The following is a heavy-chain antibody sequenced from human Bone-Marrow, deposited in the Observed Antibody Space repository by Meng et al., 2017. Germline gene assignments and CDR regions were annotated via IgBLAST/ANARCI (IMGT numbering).Heavy chain of an antibody. J-gene: IGHJ4*02. CDR2: IYYSGST. CDR3: ARAFSGPLDS. Sequence: VQLPESGPGLVKPSQTLSLTCTVPGGSLDSVDYYWYWIRQPPGKGLEWIGHIYYSGSTYYNPSLKSRVTISIDTSKNQFSLKLSSLTAADTAVFYCARAFSGPLDSWGRGTLVTVSS. V-gene: IGHV4-30-4*01. D-gene: IGHD3-10*01. CDR1: GGSLDSVDYY.